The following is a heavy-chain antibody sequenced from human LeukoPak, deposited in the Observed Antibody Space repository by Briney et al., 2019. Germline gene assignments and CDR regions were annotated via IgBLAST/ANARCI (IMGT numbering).Heavy chain of an antibody. Sequence: GGSLRLSCAASGFTFSSYGMHWLRQAPGKGLEWVADISYDGSNKYYADSVKGRFTISRANSKNTLYLQMNRLRAEDKAVYYCAKDLRQQQLVRKPNWFDPWGQGTLVSVSS. J-gene: IGHJ5*02. CDR3: AKDLRQQQLVRKPNWFDP. V-gene: IGHV3-30*18. CDR1: GFTFSSYG. D-gene: IGHD6-13*01. CDR2: ISYDGSNK.